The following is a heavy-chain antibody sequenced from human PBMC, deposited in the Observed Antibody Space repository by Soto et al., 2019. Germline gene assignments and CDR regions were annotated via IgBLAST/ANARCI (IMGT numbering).Heavy chain of an antibody. J-gene: IGHJ5*01. V-gene: IGHV4-31*01. D-gene: IGHD1-26*01. CDR2: IYYSGST. CDR1: GGSISSGGYY. CDR3: ARHSASWQWFDY. Sequence: QVQLQESGPGLVKPSQTLSLTCSVSGGSISSGGYYWSWIRQHPEKGLEWIGYIYYSGSTNYNPSLKSQVIISVDTSSNRFSLDLRSVPAADTAIYYCARHSASWQWFDYWGQGTLVTVSS.